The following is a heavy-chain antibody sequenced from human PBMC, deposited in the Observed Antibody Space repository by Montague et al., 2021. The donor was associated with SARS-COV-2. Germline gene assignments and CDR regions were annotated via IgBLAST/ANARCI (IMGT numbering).Heavy chain of an antibody. CDR1: GFTFSSSA. J-gene: IGHJ4*02. V-gene: IGHV3-23*01. CDR2: ISGSGGDT. CDR3: AKPTRGSVSG. D-gene: IGHD3-10*01. Sequence: SLRLSCATSGFTFSSSAMNWVRQAPGKGLEWVSSISGSGGDTNYADFAKGRFTTSRDNSQNTLYLQMHSLTVEDTAVYFCAKPTRGSVSGWGQGTLVTVSS.